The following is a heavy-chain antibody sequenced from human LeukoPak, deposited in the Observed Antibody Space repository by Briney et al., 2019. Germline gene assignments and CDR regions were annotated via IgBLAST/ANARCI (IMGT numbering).Heavy chain of an antibody. J-gene: IGHJ4*02. Sequence: ASVKVSCKASGYTFTSYYMHWVRQAPGQGLEWMGIINPSGGSTSYAQKFQGRVTMTRDMSTSTVYMELSRLRSEDTAVYYCARGSPPRVYYDRSGYYSYYFDYWGQGTLVTVSS. CDR2: INPSGGST. V-gene: IGHV1-46*01. CDR1: GYTFTSYY. CDR3: ARGSPPRVYYDRSGYYSYYFDY. D-gene: IGHD3-22*01.